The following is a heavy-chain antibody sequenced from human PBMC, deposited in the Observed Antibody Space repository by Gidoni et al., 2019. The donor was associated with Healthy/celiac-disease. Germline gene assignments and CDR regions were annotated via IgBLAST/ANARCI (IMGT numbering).Heavy chain of an antibody. J-gene: IGHJ4*02. CDR2: IWYDGSNK. Sequence: QVQLVESGGGVVQPGRSLSLSCAASGFTFSSYGMHGVRQAPGKGLEWVAVIWYDGSNKYYADSVKGRFTISRDNSKNTLYLQMNSLRAEDTAVYYCAREGTSGGSDYWGQGTLVTVSS. V-gene: IGHV3-33*01. CDR3: AREGTSGGSDY. CDR1: GFTFSSYG. D-gene: IGHD3-10*01.